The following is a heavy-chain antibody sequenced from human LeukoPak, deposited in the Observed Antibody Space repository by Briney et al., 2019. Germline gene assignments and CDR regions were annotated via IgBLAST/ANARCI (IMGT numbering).Heavy chain of an antibody. J-gene: IGHJ3*02. V-gene: IGHV4-4*02. D-gene: IGHD2-15*01. CDR2: IYHSGST. CDR3: ARDVGYCSGGSCYPLNDAFDI. Sequence: PSGTLSLTCAVSGGSISSSNWWSWVRQPPGKGLEWIGEIYHSGSTNYNPSLKSRVTISVDKSKNQFSLKLSSVTAADTAVYYCARDVGYCSGGSCYPLNDAFDIWGQGTMVTVSS. CDR1: GGSISSSNW.